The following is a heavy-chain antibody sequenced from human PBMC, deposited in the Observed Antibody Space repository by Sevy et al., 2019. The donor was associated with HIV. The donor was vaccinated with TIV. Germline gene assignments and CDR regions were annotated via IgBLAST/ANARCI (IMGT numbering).Heavy chain of an antibody. J-gene: IGHJ4*02. D-gene: IGHD1-26*01. CDR3: ARDSVDGSRYY. Sequence: SETLSLTCAVSGYSISSGYYWGWIRQPPGKGLEWIGSIYHSGSTYYNPSLKSRVTISVDTSKNQFSLKLSSVTAADTAVYYCARDSVDGSRYYWGQGTLVTVSS. V-gene: IGHV4-38-2*02. CDR2: IYHSGST. CDR1: GYSISSGYY.